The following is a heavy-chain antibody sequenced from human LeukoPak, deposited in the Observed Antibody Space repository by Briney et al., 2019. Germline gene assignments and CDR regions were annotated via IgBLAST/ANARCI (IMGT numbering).Heavy chain of an antibody. J-gene: IGHJ4*02. Sequence: SETLSLTCTVSGGSISSGSYYWSWIRQPPGKGLEWIGNIYYSGSTYYNASLQSRVTISIDMSKNEFSLRLNSVTAADTAVYYCARGWWDYDSSGYYYVHGFDNWGQGTLVTVSS. CDR3: ARGWWDYDSSGYYYVHGFDN. CDR1: GGSISSGSYY. V-gene: IGHV4-39*07. CDR2: IYYSGST. D-gene: IGHD3-22*01.